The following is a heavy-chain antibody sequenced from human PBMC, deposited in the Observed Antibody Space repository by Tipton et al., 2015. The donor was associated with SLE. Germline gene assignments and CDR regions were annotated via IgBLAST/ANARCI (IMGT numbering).Heavy chain of an antibody. Sequence: TLSLTCTVSGGSISSYYWGWISQPPGKGLEWIGSSYYSCSTYYNPSLKSQVTISVYTSKNQFSLKLSSVTSADTAVYYCERDWGSYTDSDAYDIWGQGTMVTVSS. CDR2: SYYSCST. J-gene: IGHJ3*02. CDR3: ERDWGSYTDSDAYDI. CDR1: GGSISSYY. D-gene: IGHD3-16*01. V-gene: IGHV4-39*07.